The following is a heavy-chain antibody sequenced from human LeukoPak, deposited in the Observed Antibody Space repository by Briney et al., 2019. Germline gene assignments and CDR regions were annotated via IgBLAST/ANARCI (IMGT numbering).Heavy chain of an antibody. CDR1: GFTLSTYA. V-gene: IGHV3-7*01. D-gene: IGHD3-16*01. CDR2: IKEDGSAQ. CDR3: ARGGGSGYFDL. Sequence: GGSLRLSCVASGFTLSTYAMNWVRQAPGKGLEWVANIKEDGSAQYYVGSVKGRFTISRDNAKNSLFLQMNSLRAEDTAVYYCARGGGSGYFDLWGRGTLVTVSS. J-gene: IGHJ2*01.